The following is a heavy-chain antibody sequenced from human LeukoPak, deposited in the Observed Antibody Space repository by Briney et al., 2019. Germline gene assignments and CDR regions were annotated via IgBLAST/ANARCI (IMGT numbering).Heavy chain of an antibody. CDR3: AKDGGYSNYCDY. CDR1: GFTFSGYG. D-gene: IGHD4-11*01. Sequence: PGGSLRLSCAASGFTFSGYGMHWVRQAPGKGLEWLTFIRYDGSDESYADSVKGRFTISRDNSKNTLYLQMNSLRVEDTAVYYCAKDGGYSNYCDYWGQGTLVTVSS. V-gene: IGHV3-30*02. J-gene: IGHJ4*02. CDR2: IRYDGSDE.